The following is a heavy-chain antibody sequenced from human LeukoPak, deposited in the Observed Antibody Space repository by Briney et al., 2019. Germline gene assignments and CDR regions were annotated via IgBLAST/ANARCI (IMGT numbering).Heavy chain of an antibody. Sequence: GGSLRLSCAASGFTFSSYAMSWVRQAPGKGLEWVSAISGSGGSTYYADSVKGRFTISRDNSKNTLYLQMNSLRAEDTAVYYCATSRALWFGELTLPTDCWGQGTLVTVSS. CDR1: GFTFSSYA. CDR3: ATSRALWFGELTLPTDC. CDR2: ISGSGGST. V-gene: IGHV3-23*01. D-gene: IGHD3-10*01. J-gene: IGHJ4*02.